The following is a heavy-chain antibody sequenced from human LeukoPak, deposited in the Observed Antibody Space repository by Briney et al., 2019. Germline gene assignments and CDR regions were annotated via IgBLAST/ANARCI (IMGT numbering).Heavy chain of an antibody. J-gene: IGHJ5*02. Sequence: SETLSLTCTVSAGSISSYYWSWIRQPPGKGLEWIGYIYYSGSTNYNPSLKSRVTISVDTSKNQFSLKLSSVTAADTAVYYCARAVAGYNWFDPWGQGTLVTVSS. CDR1: AGSISSYY. CDR2: IYYSGST. V-gene: IGHV4-59*01. CDR3: ARAVAGYNWFDP. D-gene: IGHD6-19*01.